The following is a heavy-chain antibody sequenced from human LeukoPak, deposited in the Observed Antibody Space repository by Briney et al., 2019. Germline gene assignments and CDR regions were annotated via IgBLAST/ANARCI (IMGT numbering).Heavy chain of an antibody. Sequence: PGGSLRLSCAASGFIVSTNYMNWVRQAPGKGLEWVSGIYSGGSTYYADSVKGRFTISGDNSKNTMYLQMNSLRVEDTAVCYCACGRLESRIAYWGQGTLVTVSS. CDR1: GFIVSTNY. CDR3: ACGRLESRIAY. D-gene: IGHD5-24*01. CDR2: IYSGGST. V-gene: IGHV3-53*01. J-gene: IGHJ4*02.